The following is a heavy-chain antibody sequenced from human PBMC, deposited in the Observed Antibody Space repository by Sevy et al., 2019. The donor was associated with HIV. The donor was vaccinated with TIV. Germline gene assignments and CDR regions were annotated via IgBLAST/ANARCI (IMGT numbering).Heavy chain of an antibody. D-gene: IGHD3-10*01. J-gene: IGHJ4*02. CDR3: ARGPDYYGSGDLDY. Sequence: SETLSLTCAVYGGSFSGYYWSWIRQPPGKGLEWMGEINHSGSTNYNPSLKSRVTISVDTSKNQFSLKLSSVTAADTAVYYCARGPDYYGSGDLDYWGQGTLVTVSS. CDR1: GGSFSGYY. CDR2: INHSGST. V-gene: IGHV4-34*01.